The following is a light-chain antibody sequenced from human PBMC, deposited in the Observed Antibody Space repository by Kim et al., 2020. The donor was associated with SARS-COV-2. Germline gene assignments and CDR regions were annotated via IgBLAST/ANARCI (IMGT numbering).Light chain of an antibody. J-gene: IGLJ3*02. CDR1: MSNIGNNL. V-gene: IGLV1-47*01. CDR3: ASWDDGLNGPV. Sequence: QSVLTQPPSVSETPGQSVTISCSGSMSNIGNNLVYWYQQLPGAAPKLLVYRNHERPSGVPDRFSGSKSDTSASLAITGLRSADEADYYCASWDDGLNGPVFGGGTKLTVL. CDR2: RNH.